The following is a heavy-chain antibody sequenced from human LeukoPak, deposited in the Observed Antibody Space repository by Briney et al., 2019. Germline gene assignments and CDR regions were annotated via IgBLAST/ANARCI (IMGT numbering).Heavy chain of an antibody. Sequence: SETLSLTCAVYGGSFSGYYWSWIRQPPGKGLEWIGEINHSGSTNYNPSFKSRVTISVDTSKNQFSLKLSSVTAADTAVYYCARGAVAGLDYWGQGTLVTVSS. CDR1: GGSFSGYY. J-gene: IGHJ4*02. CDR2: INHSGST. D-gene: IGHD6-19*01. CDR3: ARGAVAGLDY. V-gene: IGHV4-34*01.